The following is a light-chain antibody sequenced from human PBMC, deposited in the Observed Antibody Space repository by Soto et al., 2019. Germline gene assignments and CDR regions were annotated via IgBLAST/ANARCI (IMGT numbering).Light chain of an antibody. CDR2: VAS. J-gene: IGKJ4*01. V-gene: IGKV3-15*01. CDR1: QSVSSN. Sequence: EIVMTQSPVTLSVSPGERATLSCRASQSVSSNLAWYQQKPGQAPRLLIYVASARATGIPARFSASGSGTEFTLTISSLQSEDFAVYYCQQYNNWPLTFGGGTKVDIK. CDR3: QQYNNWPLT.